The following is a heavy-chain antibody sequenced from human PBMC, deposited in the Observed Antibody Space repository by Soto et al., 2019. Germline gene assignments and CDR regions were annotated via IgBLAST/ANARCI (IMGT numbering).Heavy chain of an antibody. D-gene: IGHD2-15*01. CDR1: GYTFTSYY. Sequence: QVQLVQSGAEVKKPGASVKVSCTASGYTFTSYYMHWVRQAPGQGLEWMGIINPSGGSTSYAQKFQGRVTMTRDTSTSTVYMELSSLRSEDTAVYYCARDSSDCSGGSCYTSPDYWGQGTLVTVSS. CDR3: ARDSSDCSGGSCYTSPDY. CDR2: INPSGGST. J-gene: IGHJ4*02. V-gene: IGHV1-46*03.